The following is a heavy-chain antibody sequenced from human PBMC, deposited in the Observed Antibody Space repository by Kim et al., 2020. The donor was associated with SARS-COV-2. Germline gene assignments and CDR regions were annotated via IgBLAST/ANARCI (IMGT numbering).Heavy chain of an antibody. D-gene: IGHD6-13*01. V-gene: IGHV4-31*03. CDR3: ARRARVAAAGTGGYFDY. CDR1: GGSISSGGYY. J-gene: IGHJ4*02. CDR2: IYYGGST. Sequence: SETLSLTCTVSGGSISSGGYYWSWIRQHPGKGLEWIGYIYYGGSTYYNPSLKSRVSISVDTSKNQFSLKLSSVTAADTAVYFCARRARVAAAGTGGYFDYWGKGTLVTVSS.